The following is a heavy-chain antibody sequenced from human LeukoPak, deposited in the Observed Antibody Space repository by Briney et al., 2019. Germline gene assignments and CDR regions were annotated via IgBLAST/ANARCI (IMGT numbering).Heavy chain of an antibody. CDR2: ISSSSSTI. CDR1: GFTFSSYS. V-gene: IGHV3-48*01. CDR3: ARAYGGTYYFDY. Sequence: GGSLRLSCAASGFTFSSYSMNWVRQAPGKGREWFSYISSSSSTIYYADSVKGRFTISRDNAENSLYLQMNSLRTEDTAVYYCARAYGGTYYFDYWGQGTLVTVSS. D-gene: IGHD1-1*01. J-gene: IGHJ4*02.